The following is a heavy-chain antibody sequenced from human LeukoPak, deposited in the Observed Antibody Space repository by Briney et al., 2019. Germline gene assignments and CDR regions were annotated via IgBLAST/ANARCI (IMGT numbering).Heavy chain of an antibody. CDR1: GYTFTGYY. CDR2: INPNSGGT. Sequence: ASVKVSCKASGYTFTGYYMHWVRQAPGQGLEWMGWINPNSGGTNYAQKFQGRVTMTRDTSISTAYMELSRLSSGDTAVYYCARDGPGSGKTYFDYWGQGTLVTVSS. D-gene: IGHD3-10*01. J-gene: IGHJ4*02. CDR3: ARDGPGSGKTYFDY. V-gene: IGHV1-2*02.